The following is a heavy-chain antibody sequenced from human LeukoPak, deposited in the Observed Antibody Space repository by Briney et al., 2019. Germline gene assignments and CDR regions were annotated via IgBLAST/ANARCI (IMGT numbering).Heavy chain of an antibody. CDR2: INPNSGGT. Sequence: ASVKVSCKASGYTFTSYYMHWVRQAPGQGLEWMGWINPNSGGTNYAQKFQGRVTMTRDTSISTAYMELSRLRSDDTAVYYCASESDYYGSGSYAFDIWGQGTIVTVSS. J-gene: IGHJ3*02. CDR3: ASESDYYGSGSYAFDI. CDR1: GYTFTSYY. D-gene: IGHD3-10*01. V-gene: IGHV1-2*02.